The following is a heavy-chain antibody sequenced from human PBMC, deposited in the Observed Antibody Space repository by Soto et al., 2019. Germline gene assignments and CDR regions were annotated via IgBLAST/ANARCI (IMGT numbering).Heavy chain of an antibody. V-gene: IGHV4-30-4*01. CDR3: AIEIAVDGTLHSFEP. Sequence: PSETLSLTCTVSGGSLSSGDYYWSWIRQPPGKGLEWIGYIYYSGSTYYNPSLKSRVTISVDTYKNQFSLKLSSVTAAYTAVYYCAIEIAVDGTLHSFEPWGQGTLVTVSS. CDR1: GGSLSSGDYY. D-gene: IGHD6-19*01. J-gene: IGHJ5*02. CDR2: IYYSGST.